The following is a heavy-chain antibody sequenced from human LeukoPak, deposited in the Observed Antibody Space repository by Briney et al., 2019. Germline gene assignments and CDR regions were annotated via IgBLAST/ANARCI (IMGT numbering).Heavy chain of an antibody. CDR2: ISSSGSTI. Sequence: PGGSLRLSCAASGFTFSDYYMSWIREAPGKGLEWVSYISSSGSTIYYADSVKGRFTNSRDNAKNSLYLQMNSLRAEDTAVYYCAREADGGNSVPVWGKGTTVTVSS. D-gene: IGHD4-23*01. CDR1: GFTFSDYY. J-gene: IGHJ6*04. V-gene: IGHV3-11*01. CDR3: AREADGGNSVPV.